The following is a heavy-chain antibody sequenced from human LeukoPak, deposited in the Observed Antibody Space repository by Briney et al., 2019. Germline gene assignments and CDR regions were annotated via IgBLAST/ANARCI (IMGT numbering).Heavy chain of an antibody. CDR1: GGTFSSYA. CDR3: ASYDSSGSNFDY. J-gene: IGHJ4*02. Sequence: SVKVSCEASGGTFSSYAISWVRQAPGQGLEWMGRIIPIFGTANYAQKFQGRVTITADKSTSTAYMELSSLRSEDTAVYYCASYDSSGSNFDYWGQGTLVTVSS. D-gene: IGHD3-22*01. CDR2: IIPIFGTA. V-gene: IGHV1-69*06.